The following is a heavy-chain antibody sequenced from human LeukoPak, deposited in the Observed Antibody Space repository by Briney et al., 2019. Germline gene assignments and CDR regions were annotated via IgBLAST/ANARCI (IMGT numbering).Heavy chain of an antibody. CDR2: ISYGGSNK. J-gene: IGHJ4*02. Sequence: GGSLRLSCAASGFTFSNYAMRGVRQAPGKGLEWVAVISYGGSNKYYADSVKGRFTISRDNSKNTLYLQMNSLRAEDTAVYYCAKDRTEVAVAYGGPIDCWGQGTLVTVSS. V-gene: IGHV3-30*18. D-gene: IGHD6-19*01. CDR1: GFTFSNYA. CDR3: AKDRTEVAVAYGGPIDC.